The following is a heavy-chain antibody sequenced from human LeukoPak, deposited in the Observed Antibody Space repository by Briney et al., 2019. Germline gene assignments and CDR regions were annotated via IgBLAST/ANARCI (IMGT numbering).Heavy chain of an antibody. D-gene: IGHD3-22*01. V-gene: IGHV4-39*01. CDR1: GGFISSSSYY. Sequence: SETLSLTCTVSGGFISSSSYYWGWIRQPPGKGLEWIGSIYYSGSTYYNPSLKSRVTISVDTSKNQFSLKLSSVTAADTAVYYCARYYYDSSGSFDYWGQGTLVTVSS. CDR3: ARYYYDSSGSFDY. J-gene: IGHJ4*02. CDR2: IYYSGST.